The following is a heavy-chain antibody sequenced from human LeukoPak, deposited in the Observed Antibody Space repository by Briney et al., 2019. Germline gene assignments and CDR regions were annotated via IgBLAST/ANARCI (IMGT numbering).Heavy chain of an antibody. V-gene: IGHV4-39*07. CDR2: IYYSGST. J-gene: IGHJ4*02. CDR3: GTGYFYYFDY. Sequence: SETLSLTCAVSGGSISSSSYYWGWIRQPPGKGLEWIGSIYYSGSTYYNPSLKSRVTISVDTSKNQFSLKLSSVTAADTAVYYCGTGYFYYFDYWGQGTLVTVSS. CDR1: GGSISSSSYY. D-gene: IGHD3-9*01.